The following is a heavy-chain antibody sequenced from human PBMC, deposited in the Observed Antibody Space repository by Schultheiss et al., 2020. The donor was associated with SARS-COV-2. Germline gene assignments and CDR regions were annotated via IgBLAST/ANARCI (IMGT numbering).Heavy chain of an antibody. J-gene: IGHJ4*02. CDR3: AKDLPNVPQIDY. Sequence: GGSLRLSCAASGFTFSSYAMHWVRQAPGKGLEWVAVISYDGSNKYYADSVKGRFTISRDNSKNTLWLQMSSLRAEDTAVYYCAKDLPNVPQIDYWGQGTLVTVSS. CDR2: ISYDGSNK. CDR1: GFTFSSYA. V-gene: IGHV3-30-3*02.